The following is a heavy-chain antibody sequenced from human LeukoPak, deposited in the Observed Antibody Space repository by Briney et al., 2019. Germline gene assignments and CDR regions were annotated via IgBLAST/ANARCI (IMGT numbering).Heavy chain of an antibody. CDR3: TAGLGNTDDVS. CDR1: GFNFNDAG. Sequence: GGSLRLSCEASGFNFNDAGMSWIRQAPGKGLEWVGRVRTTAEGETTDYAAPVRGRFIISRDDSKSLVYMLMNRLATEDTAIYYCTAGLGNTDDVSWGQGTLVTVSS. V-gene: IGHV3-15*01. CDR2: VRTTAEGETT. D-gene: IGHD3-3*01. J-gene: IGHJ5*02.